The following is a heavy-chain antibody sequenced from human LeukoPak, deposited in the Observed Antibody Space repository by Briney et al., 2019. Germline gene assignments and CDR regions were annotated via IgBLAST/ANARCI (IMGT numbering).Heavy chain of an antibody. CDR3: ARVSVGATPDY. CDR2: IYYSEST. D-gene: IGHD1-26*01. J-gene: IGHJ4*02. V-gene: IGHV4-59*01. CDR1: GGSISSYY. Sequence: PSETLSLTCTVSGGSISSYYWSWIGQPPGKGVEWIGYIYYSESTNYNPSLKSRVTISVDTSKNQFSLKLSSVTAADTAVYYCARVSVGATPDYWGQGTLVTVSS.